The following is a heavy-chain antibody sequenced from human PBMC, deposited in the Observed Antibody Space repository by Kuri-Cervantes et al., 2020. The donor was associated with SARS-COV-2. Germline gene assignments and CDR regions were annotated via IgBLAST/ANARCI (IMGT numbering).Heavy chain of an antibody. D-gene: IGHD3-16*01. Sequence: GGSLRFSCAVSGFTFRSYWMSWVRQAPGKGLEYVANINQDGSATYYVDSVKGRFTISRDNSKNTLYLQMNSLRAEDTAVYYCARVRGDYVPWGQGTLVTVSS. CDR1: GFTFRSYW. CDR3: ARVRGDYVP. CDR2: INQDGSAT. V-gene: IGHV3-7*05. J-gene: IGHJ5*02.